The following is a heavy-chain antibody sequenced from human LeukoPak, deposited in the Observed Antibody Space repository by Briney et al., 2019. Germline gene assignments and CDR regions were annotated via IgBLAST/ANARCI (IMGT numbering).Heavy chain of an antibody. CDR1: GGSISSSSYY. CDR2: IYYSGST. D-gene: IGHD2-8*01. Sequence: SETLSLTCTVAGGSISSSSYYWGWIRQPPWKGLEWIGSIYYSGSTYYNPSLKSRVTISVDTSKTKFSLKLWSVTAADTAVYYCARRLTEYCTKGVCYWFDYWGRGTLVTVS. V-gene: IGHV4-39*01. CDR3: ARRLTEYCTKGVCYWFDY. J-gene: IGHJ4*02.